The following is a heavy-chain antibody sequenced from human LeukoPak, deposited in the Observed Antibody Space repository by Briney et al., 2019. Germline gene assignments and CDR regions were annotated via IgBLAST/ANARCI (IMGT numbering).Heavy chain of an antibody. Sequence: SLRLSCAASGFTFDDYAMHWVRQAPGKGLEWVSGISWNSGSIGYADSVKGRFTISRDNAKNSLYLQMNSLRAEDTALYYCAKAGMGIAVAAFDYWGQGTLVTVSS. CDR2: ISWNSGSI. D-gene: IGHD6-19*01. CDR1: GFTFDDYA. J-gene: IGHJ4*02. CDR3: AKAGMGIAVAAFDY. V-gene: IGHV3-9*01.